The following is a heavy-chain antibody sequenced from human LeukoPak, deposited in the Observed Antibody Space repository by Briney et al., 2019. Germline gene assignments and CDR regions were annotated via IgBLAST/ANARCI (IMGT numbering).Heavy chain of an antibody. CDR2: IYYSGST. V-gene: IGHV4-59*01. J-gene: IGHJ5*02. D-gene: IGHD3-22*01. CDR3: ARAGEYYYDSSGTNWFDP. Sequence: SETLSLTCTVSGGSISSYYWSWIRQPPGKGLEWIGYIYYSGSTNYNPSLKSRVTISVDTSKSQFSLKLSSVTAADTAVYYCARAGEYYYDSSGTNWFDPWGQGTLVTVSS. CDR1: GGSISSYY.